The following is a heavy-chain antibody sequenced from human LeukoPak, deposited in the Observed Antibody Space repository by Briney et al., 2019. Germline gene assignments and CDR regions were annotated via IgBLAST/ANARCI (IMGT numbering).Heavy chain of an antibody. CDR1: GGSISSYY. D-gene: IGHD2-21*01. V-gene: IGHV4-4*07. Sequence: PSETLSLTCTVSGGSISSYYWSWIRQPAGKGLKWIGRTYTSGSINYNPSLKSRVTMSVDTSKNQFSLKLSSVTAADTAVYYCARADVAYTFDYWGQGTLVTVSS. CDR3: ARADVAYTFDY. J-gene: IGHJ4*02. CDR2: TYTSGSI.